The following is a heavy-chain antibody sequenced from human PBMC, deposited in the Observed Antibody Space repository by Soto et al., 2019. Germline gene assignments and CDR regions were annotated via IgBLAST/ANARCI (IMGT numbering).Heavy chain of an antibody. D-gene: IGHD3-3*01. J-gene: IGHJ6*02. CDR3: ARAVDYDFWSGYTETYYYYGMDV. CDR1: GFTFSSYS. CDR2: ISSSSSYI. Sequence: GGSLRLSCAASGFTFSSYSMNWVRQAPGKGLEWVSSISSSSSYIYYADSVKGRFTISRDNAKNSLYLQMNSLRAEDTAVYYCARAVDYDFWSGYTETYYYYGMDVWGQGTTVTVSS. V-gene: IGHV3-21*01.